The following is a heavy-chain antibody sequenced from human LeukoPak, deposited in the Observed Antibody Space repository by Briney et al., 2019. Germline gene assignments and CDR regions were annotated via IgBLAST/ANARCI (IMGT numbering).Heavy chain of an antibody. CDR1: GYTFSSYG. CDR2: INPNSGGT. D-gene: IGHD6-6*01. J-gene: IGHJ5*02. CDR3: ARDGRSSSSSWFDP. V-gene: IGHV1-2*02. Sequence: ASVKVSCKTSGYTFSSYGITWVRQAPGQGLEWMGWINPNSGGTNYAQKFQGRVTMARDTSISTAYMELSRLRSDDTAVYYCARDGRSSSSSWFDPWGQGTLVTVSS.